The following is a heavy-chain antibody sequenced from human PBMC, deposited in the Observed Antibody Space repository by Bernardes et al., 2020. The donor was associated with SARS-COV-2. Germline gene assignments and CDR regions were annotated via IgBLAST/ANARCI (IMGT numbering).Heavy chain of an antibody. J-gene: IGHJ6*02. CDR2: IFPEDSDT. D-gene: IGHD2-2*01. V-gene: IGHV5-51*01. CDR1: GYGFTSYW. Sequence: GESLKISCKTSGYGFTSYWIGWVRQKPGKGLEWMGVIFPEDSDTRYNPSFQGQVSISADKSISTAYLQWSSLKASDTAIYYCVRPPYQLPLGCDVWGRGTTVTVSS. CDR3: VRPPYQLPLGCDV.